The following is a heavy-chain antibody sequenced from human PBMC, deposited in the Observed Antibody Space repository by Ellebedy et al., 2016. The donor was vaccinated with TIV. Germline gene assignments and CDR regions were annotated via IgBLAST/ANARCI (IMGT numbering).Heavy chain of an antibody. CDR1: GLTFSSHA. CDR2: ISGSGDNT. V-gene: IGHV3-23*01. J-gene: IGHJ3*02. D-gene: IGHD4-23*01. CDR3: ARDPVGVGPAFDI. Sequence: GESLKISCAASGLTFSSHAMSWVRQAPGKGLEWVSSISGSGDNTYYADSVKGRFTISRDNSKNTLSLQMNRLRAEDTAVYYCARDPVGVGPAFDIWGQGTIGTVSS.